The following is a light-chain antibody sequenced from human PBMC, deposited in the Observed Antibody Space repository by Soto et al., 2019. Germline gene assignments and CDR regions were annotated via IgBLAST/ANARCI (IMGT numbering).Light chain of an antibody. Sequence: DIQMTQSPSSLSASVGDRVTITCRASQGISNYLAWYQQKTGKVPKLLIFAASTLQSGVPSRFSGSGSGTDFTLTISSLQPEDVASYYGQKYDRAPFTFGPGTKVNIK. CDR2: AAS. CDR3: QKYDRAPFT. CDR1: QGISNY. J-gene: IGKJ3*01. V-gene: IGKV1-27*01.